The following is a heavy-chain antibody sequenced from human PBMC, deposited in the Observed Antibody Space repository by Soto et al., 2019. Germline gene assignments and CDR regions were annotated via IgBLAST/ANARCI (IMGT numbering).Heavy chain of an antibody. CDR3: AKDAAGYGDYAPIDY. V-gene: IGHV3-23*01. CDR1: GFTFSSYA. CDR2: ISGSGGSR. J-gene: IGHJ4*02. Sequence: PGGSLRLSCAASGFTFSSYAMNWVRQAPGKGLEWVSAISGSGGSRYYADSVKGRFTISRDNSKNTLYLQMNSLRAEDTAVYYCAKDAAGYGDYAPIDYWGQGTLVTVSS. D-gene: IGHD4-17*01.